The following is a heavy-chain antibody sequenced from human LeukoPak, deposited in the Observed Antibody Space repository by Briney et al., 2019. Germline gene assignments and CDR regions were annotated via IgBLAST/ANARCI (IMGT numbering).Heavy chain of an antibody. CDR1: GYTFTAYY. V-gene: IGHV1-2*02. J-gene: IGHJ4*02. CDR2: INPNSSDT. CDR3: ARGYYDSGGPRLDY. D-gene: IGHD3-22*01. Sequence: ASVKVSCKASGYTFTAYYIHWVRQAPGQGLEWMGWINPNSSDTKYSQKFQGRVTMTRDTSISTTYMELSGLTSDDTAVYYCARGYYDSGGPRLDYWGQGTLVTVSS.